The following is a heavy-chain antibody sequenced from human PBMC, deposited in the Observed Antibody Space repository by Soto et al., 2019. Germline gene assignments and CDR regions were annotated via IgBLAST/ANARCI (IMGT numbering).Heavy chain of an antibody. CDR1: GFTFSSYE. CDR2: ISSSGSTI. J-gene: IGHJ6*02. CDR3: MSSSSRTGLYYYYYYGMDV. Sequence: PGGSLRLSCAASGFTFSSYEMNWVRQAPGKGLEWVSYISSSGSTIYYADSVKGRFTISRDNAKNSLYLQMNSLRAEDTAVYYCMSSSSRTGLYYYYYYGMDVWGQGTTVTVSS. V-gene: IGHV3-48*03. D-gene: IGHD6-6*01.